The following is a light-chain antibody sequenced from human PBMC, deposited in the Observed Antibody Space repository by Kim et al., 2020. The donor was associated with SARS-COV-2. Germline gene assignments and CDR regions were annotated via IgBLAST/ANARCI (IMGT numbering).Light chain of an antibody. CDR3: QQYDNLPIT. CDR1: QDISNY. CDR2: DAS. J-gene: IGKJ4*01. V-gene: IGKV1-33*01. Sequence: DIQMTQSPSSLSASVADRVTITCQASQDISNYLNWFQQKPGKAPKHLIYDASNLETGVPPRFSGNGSGTDFTLTISSLQPEDVATYYCQQYDNLPITFGGGTKVEIK.